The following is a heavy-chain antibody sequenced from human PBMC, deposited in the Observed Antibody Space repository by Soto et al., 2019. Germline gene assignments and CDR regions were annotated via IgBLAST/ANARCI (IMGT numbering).Heavy chain of an antibody. Sequence: QVQLVQSGAEVKKPGASVKVSCKASGYTFTSYYMHWVRQAPGQGLEWMGIINPSGGRTSYAQKFQGSVTMARDTSTRTGYMELSSLRSEDTAVYYCARETAGVVLRYFGDGMDVWGQGTTVTVSS. CDR3: ARETAGVVLRYFGDGMDV. V-gene: IGHV1-46*01. CDR1: GYTFTSYY. D-gene: IGHD3-9*01. CDR2: INPSGGRT. J-gene: IGHJ6*02.